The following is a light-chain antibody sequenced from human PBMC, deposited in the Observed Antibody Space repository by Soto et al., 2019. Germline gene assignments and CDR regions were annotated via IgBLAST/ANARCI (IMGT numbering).Light chain of an antibody. Sequence: EIVMTQSPATLSVSPGERATLSCRASQSVYNNLAWYQQKPGQAPRLLIYRASTRATGFPARFSGGGSGTEFTLTISNLQSEDFAVYFCQQYSNWPLTFGGGTKVEIK. V-gene: IGKV3-15*01. CDR2: RAS. CDR3: QQYSNWPLT. CDR1: QSVYNN. J-gene: IGKJ4*01.